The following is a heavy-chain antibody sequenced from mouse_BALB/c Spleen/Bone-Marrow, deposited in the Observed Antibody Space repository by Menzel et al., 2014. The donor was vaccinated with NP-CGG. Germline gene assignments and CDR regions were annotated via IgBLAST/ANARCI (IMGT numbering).Heavy chain of an antibody. Sequence: DVKLVESGGGLVKPGGSLKLSCAASGFTFSSYAMSWVRPTPEKRLEWVASISSGGNTYYPDSMKGRFTISRDNARNILYLQMSSLRSEDTAMYYCARGGELRPWFAYWGQGTLVTVSA. CDR2: ISSGGNT. D-gene: IGHD2-4*01. V-gene: IGHV5-6-5*01. CDR3: ARGGELRPWFAY. J-gene: IGHJ3*01. CDR1: GFTFSSYA.